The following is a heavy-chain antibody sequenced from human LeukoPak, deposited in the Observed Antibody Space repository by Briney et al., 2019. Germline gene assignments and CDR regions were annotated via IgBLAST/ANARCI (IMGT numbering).Heavy chain of an antibody. CDR1: GGTFSSYA. D-gene: IGHD3-22*01. J-gene: IGHJ3*02. CDR3: AASSPLYYDSSGYYGAFDI. V-gene: IGHV1-69*01. CDR2: IIPIFGTA. Sequence: SVKVSCKASGGTFSSYAISWVRQAPGQGLGWMGGIIPIFGTANYAQKFQGRVTITADESTSTAYMELSSLRSEDTAVYYCAASSPLYYDSSGYYGAFDIWGQGTMVTVSS.